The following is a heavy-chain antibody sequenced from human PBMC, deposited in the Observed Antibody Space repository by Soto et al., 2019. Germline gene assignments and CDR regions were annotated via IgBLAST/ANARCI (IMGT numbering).Heavy chain of an antibody. J-gene: IGHJ6*02. CDR3: ARVGLDILTGYDYYYYGMDV. D-gene: IGHD3-9*01. V-gene: IGHV3-7*01. Sequence: GGSLRLSCAASGFTFSSYWMSWVRQAPGKGLEWVANIKQDGSEKYYVDSVKGRFTISRDNAKNSLYLQMNSLRAEDTAVYYCARVGLDILTGYDYYYYGMDVWGQGTTVTVSS. CDR1: GFTFSSYW. CDR2: IKQDGSEK.